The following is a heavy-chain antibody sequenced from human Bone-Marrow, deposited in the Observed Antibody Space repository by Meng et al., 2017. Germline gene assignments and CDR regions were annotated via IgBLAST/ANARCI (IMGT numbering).Heavy chain of an antibody. J-gene: IGHJ6*02. D-gene: IGHD3-22*01. CDR3: ASGVDSSGYYPEHYYGMDV. CDR2: INHSGST. Sequence: GSLRLSCAVYGGSFSGYYWSWIRQPPGKGLEWIGEINHSGSTNYNPSLKSRVTISVDTSKNQFSLKLSSVTAADTAVYYCASGVDSSGYYPEHYYGMDVWGQGTTVTVSS. CDR1: GGSFSGYY. V-gene: IGHV4-34*01.